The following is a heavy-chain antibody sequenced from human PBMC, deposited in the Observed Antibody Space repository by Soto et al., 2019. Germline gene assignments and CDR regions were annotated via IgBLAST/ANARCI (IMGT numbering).Heavy chain of an antibody. CDR1: GYSISSGYY. Sequence: SETLSLTCAVSGYSISSGYYWGWIRQPPGKGLEWIGSIYHSGSTYYNPSLKSRVTISVDTSKNQFSLKLSSVTAADTAVYYCARDLGFRFDPWGQGTLVTVSS. J-gene: IGHJ5*02. CDR2: IYHSGST. D-gene: IGHD3-10*01. CDR3: ARDLGFRFDP. V-gene: IGHV4-38-2*02.